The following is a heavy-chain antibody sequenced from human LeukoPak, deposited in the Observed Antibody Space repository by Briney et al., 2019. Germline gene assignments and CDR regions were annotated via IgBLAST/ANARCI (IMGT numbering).Heavy chain of an antibody. CDR1: GGSISSSSYY. CDR3: ASGVTMINWFDP. J-gene: IGHJ5*02. V-gene: IGHV4-39*01. Sequence: PSETLSLTCTVSGGSISSSSYYWGWIRQPPGKGLEWIGSIYYSGSTYYNPSLKSRVTISVDTSKNQFSLKLSSVTAADTAVYYCASGVTMINWFDPWGQGTLVTVSS. CDR2: IYYSGST. D-gene: IGHD3-22*01.